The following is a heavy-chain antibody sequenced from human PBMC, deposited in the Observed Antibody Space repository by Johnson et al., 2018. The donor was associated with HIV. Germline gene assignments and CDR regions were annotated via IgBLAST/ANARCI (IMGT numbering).Heavy chain of an antibody. V-gene: IGHV3-30*02. CDR3: AKDRGYGGNLDAFDI. Sequence: QVQLVESGGGLIQPGGSLRLSCVASGFTVSYNYMNWVRQAPGKGLEWVAFIRYDGSNKYYADSVKGRFTISRDNSKNTLYLQMNSLRAEDTDVYYCAKDRGYGGNLDAFDIWGQGTMVTVSS. CDR1: GFTVSYNY. J-gene: IGHJ3*02. D-gene: IGHD4-23*01. CDR2: IRYDGSNK.